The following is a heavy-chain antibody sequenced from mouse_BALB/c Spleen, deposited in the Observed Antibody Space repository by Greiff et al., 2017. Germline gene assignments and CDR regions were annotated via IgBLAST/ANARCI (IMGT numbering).Heavy chain of an antibody. Sequence: VQLKQSGAELVRSGASVKLSCTASGFNIKDYYMHWVKQRPEQGLEWIGWIDPENGDTEYAPEFQGKATMTADTSSNTAYLQLSSLTSEDTAVYYCFYYDYDDYAMDYWGQGTSVTVSS. CDR3: FYYDYDDYAMDY. CDR2: IDPENGDT. J-gene: IGHJ4*01. D-gene: IGHD2-4*01. CDR1: GFNIKDYY. V-gene: IGHV14-4*02.